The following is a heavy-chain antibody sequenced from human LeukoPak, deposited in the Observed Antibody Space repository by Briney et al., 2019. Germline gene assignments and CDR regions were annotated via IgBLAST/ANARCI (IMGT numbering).Heavy chain of an antibody. CDR3: AKGLFQFDY. Sequence: GGSLRLSCAASGFTFSSYAMAWVRQAPGKGLEWVSRISTSGGTTSYADSVKGRFTISRDNSKNTLYLQMNSLRAEDTAVYYCAKGLFQFDYWGQGTLVTVSS. D-gene: IGHD3-22*01. V-gene: IGHV3-23*01. CDR2: ISTSGGTT. CDR1: GFTFSSYA. J-gene: IGHJ4*02.